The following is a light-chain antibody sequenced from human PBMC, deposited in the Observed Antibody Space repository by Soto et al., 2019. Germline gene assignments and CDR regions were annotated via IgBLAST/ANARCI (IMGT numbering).Light chain of an antibody. Sequence: DIQMTQSPSSLSASVGDRVTITCRASQGIGNNFAWYQQKPGKVPHLLIYAASTLHSVVPSRFSGSGSGTDFTLTIRRLQPEEVATYYCQKYDSVPLTFGQGTKV. CDR2: AAS. CDR3: QKYDSVPLT. J-gene: IGKJ1*01. V-gene: IGKV1-27*01. CDR1: QGIGNN.